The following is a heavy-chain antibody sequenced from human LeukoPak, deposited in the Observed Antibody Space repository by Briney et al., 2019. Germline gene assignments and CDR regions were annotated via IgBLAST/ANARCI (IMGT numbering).Heavy chain of an antibody. D-gene: IGHD3-22*01. CDR2: IIPILGIA. CDR1: GGTFSSYA. Sequence: SVKVSCKASGGTFSSYAIGWVRQAPGQGLEWMGRIIPILGIANYAQKFQGRVTITADKSTSTAYMELSSLRSEDTAVYYCARDLNKYYYDSSGYYSYAFDIWGQGTMVTVSS. J-gene: IGHJ3*02. V-gene: IGHV1-69*04. CDR3: ARDLNKYYYDSSGYYSYAFDI.